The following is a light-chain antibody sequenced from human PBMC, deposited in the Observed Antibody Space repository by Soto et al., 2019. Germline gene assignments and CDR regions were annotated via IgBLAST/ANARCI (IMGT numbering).Light chain of an antibody. Sequence: SVLPQPRSMSGSPAQSVTISCTGTSTDVGGYNYVSWYQQHPGKAPKLMIYDVSQRPSGVPDRFSGYKSGNTAYLTISGLQAEDEADYYCCSYAGSYTWVFGGGTKVTVL. CDR3: CSYAGSYTWV. J-gene: IGLJ2*01. CDR1: STDVGGYNY. CDR2: DVS. V-gene: IGLV2-11*01.